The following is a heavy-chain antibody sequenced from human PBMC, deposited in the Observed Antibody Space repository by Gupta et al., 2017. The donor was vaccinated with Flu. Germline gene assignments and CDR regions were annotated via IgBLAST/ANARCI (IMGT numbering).Heavy chain of an antibody. J-gene: IGHJ6*03. CDR1: GYTFTSSD. CDR3: ARRQKDYYYYYMVV. V-gene: IGHV1-8*01. CDR2: MNPNSGNT. Sequence: QVQLVQSGAEVRKPGASVKVSCKASGYTFTSSDINWVRQATGQGLEWMGWMNPNSGNTGYAQKFQGRVTMTTNTSTSTAYMELSNLRSEDTAVYYCARRQKDYYYYYMVVWGKGTTVTVSS.